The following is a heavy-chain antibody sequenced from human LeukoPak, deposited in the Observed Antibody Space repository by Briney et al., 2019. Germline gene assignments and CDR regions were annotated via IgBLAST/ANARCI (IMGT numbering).Heavy chain of an antibody. Sequence: SETLSLTCTVSGGSISSGGYYWSWIRQHPGKGLEWIGYIYYSGSTYYNPSLKSRVTISVDTSKNQFSLKLSSVTAADTAVYYCARAGGFFSPFGYWGQGTLVTASS. CDR3: ARAGGFFSPFGY. CDR2: IYYSGST. J-gene: IGHJ4*02. V-gene: IGHV4-31*03. CDR1: GGSISSGGYY. D-gene: IGHD3-3*01.